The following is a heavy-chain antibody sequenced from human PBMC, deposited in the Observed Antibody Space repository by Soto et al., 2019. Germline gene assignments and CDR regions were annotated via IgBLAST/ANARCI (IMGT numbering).Heavy chain of an antibody. CDR3: ARQLAARRRTNWFDP. Sequence: PGGSLKISCNGSGYSFTIYCIGWVRQMPWKGLEWMGIIYPGESDTRYSPSFQGQVTISADKSISTAYLQWSSLKASDTAMYYCARQLAARRRTNWFDPWGPGTLVTVFS. V-gene: IGHV5-51*01. J-gene: IGHJ5*02. D-gene: IGHD6-6*01. CDR1: GYSFTIYC. CDR2: IYPGESDT.